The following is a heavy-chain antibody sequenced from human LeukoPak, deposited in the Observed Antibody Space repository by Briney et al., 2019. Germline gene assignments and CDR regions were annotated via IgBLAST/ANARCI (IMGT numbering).Heavy chain of an antibody. D-gene: IGHD3-16*01. CDR3: AKDDGGEYHLFDS. V-gene: IGHV3-23*01. CDR2: LVVTGAAT. CDR1: GFTFRNFA. J-gene: IGHJ4*02. Sequence: GGSLRLSCAASGFTFRNFAMSWVRQVPGKGLEWLSTLVVTGAATYYADPVMDRFIISRDNSKNTLYLQMNSLRVEDTAVYYCAKDDGGEYHLFDSWGLGTLVTVSS.